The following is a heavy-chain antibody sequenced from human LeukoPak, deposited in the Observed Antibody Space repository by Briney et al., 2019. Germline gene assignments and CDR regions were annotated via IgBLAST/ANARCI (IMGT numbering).Heavy chain of an antibody. J-gene: IGHJ6*02. CDR3: VKDPNDLDV. D-gene: IGHD3-3*01. Sequence: GGPLRLSCAASGFTFSRNTIHWVRQATGKGLEFGLSITSNGGSTYYADSVKGRFPISRDNSKNTLSLQMSSLRAEDTAVYYCVKDPNDLDVWGQGTTVTVSS. CDR2: ITSNGGST. V-gene: IGHV3-64D*06. CDR1: GFTFSRNT.